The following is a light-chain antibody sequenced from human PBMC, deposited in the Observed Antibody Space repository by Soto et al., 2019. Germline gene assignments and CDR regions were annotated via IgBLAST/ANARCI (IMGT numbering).Light chain of an antibody. V-gene: IGKV3-20*01. CDR3: QPYVNSPPIP. Sequence: ESVLTQSPGTLSLSPGERATLSCRASQSVSSSYLAWYQQKPGQAPRLLIYGVSSRATGIPDRFSGSGSGTNFPLTISRLGPGGFFVYYFQPYVNSPPIPFGQRTRLEIK. CDR1: QSVSSSY. CDR2: GVS. J-gene: IGKJ5*01.